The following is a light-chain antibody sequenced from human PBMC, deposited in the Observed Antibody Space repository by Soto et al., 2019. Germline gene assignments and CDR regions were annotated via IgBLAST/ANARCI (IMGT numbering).Light chain of an antibody. CDR2: LGS. Sequence: DIVMTQSPLSLPVTPGEPASISCRSSESLLHVSGYNYLDWYLQKPGQSPQLLIYLGSYRASGVPDRLSRRRSGTEFTLKISRVEAEDVEIYYCMQGLHSLQYTFGPGTRVDVK. CDR1: ESLLHVSGYNY. V-gene: IGKV2-28*01. J-gene: IGKJ3*01. CDR3: MQGLHSLQYT.